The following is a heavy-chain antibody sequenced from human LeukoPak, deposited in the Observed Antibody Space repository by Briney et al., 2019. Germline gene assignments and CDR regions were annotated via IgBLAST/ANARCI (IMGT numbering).Heavy chain of an antibody. CDR1: GFTFSDYY. CDR2: ISSSGSTI. D-gene: IGHD5-18*01. CDR3: ARSLLRYSYAHFGY. Sequence: GGSLRLSCAASGFTFSDYYMSWIRQAPGKGLGWVSYISSSGSTIYYADSVKGRFTISRDNAKNSLYLQMNSLRAEDTAVYYCARSLLRYSYAHFGYWGQGTLVTVSS. J-gene: IGHJ4*02. V-gene: IGHV3-11*01.